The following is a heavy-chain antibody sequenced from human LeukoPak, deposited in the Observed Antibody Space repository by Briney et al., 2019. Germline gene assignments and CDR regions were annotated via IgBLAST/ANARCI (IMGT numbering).Heavy chain of an antibody. J-gene: IGHJ6*03. Sequence: PGGSLRLSCAASGFTFSSYEMNWVRQAPGKGLEWVSYISSSGSTIYYADSVKGRFTISRDNAKNSLYLQMNSLRAEDTAVYYCARACLYEYSSSWYWRGDYYYYMDVWGKGTTVTISS. CDR2: ISSSGSTI. CDR3: ARACLYEYSSSWYWRGDYYYYMDV. V-gene: IGHV3-48*03. CDR1: GFTFSSYE. D-gene: IGHD6-13*01.